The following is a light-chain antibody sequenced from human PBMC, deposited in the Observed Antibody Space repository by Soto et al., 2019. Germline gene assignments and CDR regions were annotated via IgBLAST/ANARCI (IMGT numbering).Light chain of an antibody. V-gene: IGLV4-69*01. J-gene: IGLJ2*01. CDR2: LNNDGSH. CDR3: QTWGTGFQV. Sequence: QSVLTQSPSASASLGASVKLTCTLSSGHSSYAIAWHQKQPGKGPRYLMDLNNDGSHSKGDGIPDRFSGSSSGAERYLIISSLQSEDEADYYCQTWGTGFQVFGGGTKSPS. CDR1: SGHSSYA.